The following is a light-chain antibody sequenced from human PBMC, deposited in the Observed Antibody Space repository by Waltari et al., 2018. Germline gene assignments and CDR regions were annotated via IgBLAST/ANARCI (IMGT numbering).Light chain of an antibody. CDR1: SSDVGSYNL. J-gene: IGLJ2*01. Sequence: QSALTQPASVSGSPGQSITISCTGTSSDVGSYNLVSWYQHHPGKAPKLRIYEVSNRPSGFSNRVSGSKSGNTASLTISGLQAEDESDYYCCSYAGSSTLVVFGGGTKLTVL. CDR2: EVS. CDR3: CSYAGSSTLVV. V-gene: IGLV2-23*02.